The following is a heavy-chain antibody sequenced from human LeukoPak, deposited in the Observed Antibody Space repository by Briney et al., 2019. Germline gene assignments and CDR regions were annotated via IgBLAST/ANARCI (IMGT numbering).Heavy chain of an antibody. CDR3: AASHSSSWPFDY. D-gene: IGHD6-13*01. J-gene: IGHJ4*02. CDR1: GGSIGSGSYY. CDR2: IYTSGST. V-gene: IGHV4-61*02. Sequence: SQTLSLTCTVSGGSIGSGSYYWSWIRQPAGKGLEWIGRIYTSGSTNYNPSLKSRVTISVDTSKNQFSLKLTPVTAADTAVYYCAASHSSSWPFDYWGQGTLVTVSS.